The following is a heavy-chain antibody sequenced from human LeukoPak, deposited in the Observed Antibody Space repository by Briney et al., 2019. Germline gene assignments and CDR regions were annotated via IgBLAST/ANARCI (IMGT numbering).Heavy chain of an antibody. V-gene: IGHV4-59*08. J-gene: IGHJ1*01. CDR1: GASVTTDY. Sequence: SETLSLTCDVSGASVTTDYWSWIRQPPGKGLEWIGYICNSGNTDYNPSLKSRLTISVDTSKNQFSLTLSSATAADTAVYYCAGRGQRYFRDWGQGTLVTVSS. D-gene: IGHD3-9*01. CDR3: AGRGQRYFRD. CDR2: ICNSGNT.